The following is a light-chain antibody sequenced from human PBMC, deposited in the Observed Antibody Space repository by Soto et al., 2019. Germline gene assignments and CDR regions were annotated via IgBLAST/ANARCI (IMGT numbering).Light chain of an antibody. Sequence: QAVVTQEPSLTVSPGGTVTLTCASNTGAVTSGYYANWFQQKPGQPPWALIYATSNKHSWTPARFSGSLLGGKAALTLSGVQPEDEAEYFCLLYYGGAVVFGGGTKVTVL. CDR1: TGAVTSGYY. J-gene: IGLJ2*01. V-gene: IGLV7-43*01. CDR3: LLYYGGAVV. CDR2: ATS.